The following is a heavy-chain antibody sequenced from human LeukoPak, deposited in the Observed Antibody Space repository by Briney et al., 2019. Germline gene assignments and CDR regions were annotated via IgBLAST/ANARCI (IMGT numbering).Heavy chain of an antibody. J-gene: IGHJ4*02. D-gene: IGHD2/OR15-2a*01. Sequence: SLRLSCAASGFPFDDYAMHWVRQAPGKGLEWVSGISWNSGSIGYADSVKGRFTISRDNAKNSLYLQMNSLRAEDTAVYYCARNSALDYWGQGTLVTVSS. CDR2: ISWNSGSI. CDR3: ARNSALDY. CDR1: GFPFDDYA. V-gene: IGHV3-9*01.